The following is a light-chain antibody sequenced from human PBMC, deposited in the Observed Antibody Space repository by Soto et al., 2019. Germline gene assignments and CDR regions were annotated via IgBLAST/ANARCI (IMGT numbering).Light chain of an antibody. J-gene: IGLJ2*01. V-gene: IGLV2-8*01. CDR3: SSYAGSNNVV. Sequence: QSALTQPPSASGSPGQSVTISCTGTSSDVGGYNYVSWYQQHPGRAPKLMISEVSKRPSGVPDRFSGSKSGNTASLTVSGLQADDEADYYCSSYAGSNNVVFGGGTKLTVL. CDR2: EVS. CDR1: SSDVGGYNY.